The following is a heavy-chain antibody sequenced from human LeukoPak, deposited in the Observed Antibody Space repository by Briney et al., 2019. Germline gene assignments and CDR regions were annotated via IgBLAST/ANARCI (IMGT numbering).Heavy chain of an antibody. CDR3: ARDGKVITYRYYYYYMDV. Sequence: ASVKVSCQASGYTFTGYYMHWVRQAPGQGLEWMGWINPHTGGTKYAQKFQGRVTMTRDTSISTAYMEFSRLRSDDTAVYYCARDGKVITYRYYYYYMDVWGKGTTVTVSS. CDR1: GYTFTGYY. D-gene: IGHD3-16*01. CDR2: INPHTGGT. V-gene: IGHV1-2*02. J-gene: IGHJ6*03.